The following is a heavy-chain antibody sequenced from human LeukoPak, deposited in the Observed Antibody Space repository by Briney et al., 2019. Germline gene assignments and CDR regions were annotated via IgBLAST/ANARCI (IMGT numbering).Heavy chain of an antibody. CDR1: GFTFSNYA. V-gene: IGHV3-23*01. J-gene: IGHJ4*02. CDR2: ISRTAEST. Sequence: PGGSLRLSCAASGFTFSNYAMNWVRQAPGKGLEWVSAISRTAESTYYADSVKGRFTISRDNSENTLYLQMDSLTVEDTAVYYCAKSLRFEDYTNLPFDYWGQGTLVTVSS. CDR3: AKSLRFEDYTNLPFDY. D-gene: IGHD3-10*01.